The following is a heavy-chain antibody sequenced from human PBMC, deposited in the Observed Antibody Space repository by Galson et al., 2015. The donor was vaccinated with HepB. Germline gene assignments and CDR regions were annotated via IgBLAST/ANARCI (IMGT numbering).Heavy chain of an antibody. D-gene: IGHD3-16*01. CDR1: GFSLSTSGVG. CDR2: IYWDDDK. CDR3: AHIMRYYDYVWGSYLPYFDY. J-gene: IGHJ4*02. V-gene: IGHV2-5*02. Sequence: PALVKPTQTLTLTCTFSGFSLSTSGVGVGWIRQPPGKALEWLALIYWDDDKRYSPSLKSRLTITKDTSKNQVVLTMTNMDPVDTATYYFAHIMRYYDYVWGSYLPYFDYWGQGTLVTVSS.